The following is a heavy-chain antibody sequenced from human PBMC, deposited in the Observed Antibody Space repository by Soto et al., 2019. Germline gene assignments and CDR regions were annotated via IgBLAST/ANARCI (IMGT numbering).Heavy chain of an antibody. D-gene: IGHD3-10*01. Sequence: QVQLVQSGAEVKKPGSSVKVSCKASGGTFSSYAISWVRQAPGQGLEWMGGIIPIFGTANYAQKFQGRVTITADECTTTAYMELSSLSSEDTAVDYCARVEGGVVRGYYFDYWGQGTLVTVSS. V-gene: IGHV1-69*01. J-gene: IGHJ4*02. CDR2: IIPIFGTA. CDR1: GGTFSSYA. CDR3: ARVEGGVVRGYYFDY.